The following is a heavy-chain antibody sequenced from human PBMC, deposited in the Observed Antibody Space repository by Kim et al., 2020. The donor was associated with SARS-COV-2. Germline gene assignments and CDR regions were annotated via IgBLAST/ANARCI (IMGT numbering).Heavy chain of an antibody. D-gene: IGHD3-10*01. V-gene: IGHV4-59*13. Sequence: SETLSLTCTVSGGSISSYYWSWIRQPPGKGLEWIGYIYYSGSTNYNPSLKSRVTISVDTSKNQFSLKLSSVTAADTAVYYCARGGMEGYYYGSGSEIGRFDYWGQGTLVTVSS. CDR3: ARGGMEGYYYGSGSEIGRFDY. J-gene: IGHJ4*02. CDR1: GGSISSYY. CDR2: IYYSGST.